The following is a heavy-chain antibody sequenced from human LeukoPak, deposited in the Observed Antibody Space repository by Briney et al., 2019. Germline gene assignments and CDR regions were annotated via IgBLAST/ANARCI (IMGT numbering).Heavy chain of an antibody. CDR2: ISSSSSTI. J-gene: IGHJ4*02. Sequence: GGSLRLSCAASGFTFSSYSMNWVRQAPGKGLEWVSYISSSSSTIYYADSVKGRFTISRDNAKNSLYLQMNSLRAEDMALYYCAKDTEYSSSSGLDYWGQGTLVTVSS. CDR3: AKDTEYSSSSGLDY. CDR1: GFTFSSYS. D-gene: IGHD6-6*01. V-gene: IGHV3-48*01.